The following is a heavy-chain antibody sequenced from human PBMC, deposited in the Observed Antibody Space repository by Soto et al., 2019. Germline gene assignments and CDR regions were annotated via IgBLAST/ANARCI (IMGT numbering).Heavy chain of an antibody. Sequence: QVQLVESGGGVVQPGRSLRLSCAASGFTFSSYAMHWVRQAPGKGLEWVAVISYDGSNKYYADSVKGRFTISRDNSKNTLFLQMNSLRTEDTAVYYWARASSGWYKSPFDYWSQGTLVTVSS. D-gene: IGHD6-19*01. J-gene: IGHJ4*02. CDR3: ARASSGWYKSPFDY. CDR1: GFTFSSYA. V-gene: IGHV3-30-3*01. CDR2: ISYDGSNK.